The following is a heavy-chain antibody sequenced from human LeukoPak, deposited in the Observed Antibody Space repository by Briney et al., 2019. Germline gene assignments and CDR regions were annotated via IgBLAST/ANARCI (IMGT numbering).Heavy chain of an antibody. CDR1: GFTFSSYW. CDR2: INNDGSNT. V-gene: IGHV3-74*01. J-gene: IGHJ6*03. CDR3: ARVARGDDYYYYMDV. Sequence: GGSLRLSCGASGFTFSSYWMHWVRQAPGKGLVWVSRINNDGSNTSYADSVKGRFTISRDNAKNTLYLQMNSLRAEDTALYYCARVARGDDYYYYMDVWGKGTTVTVSS. D-gene: IGHD3-16*01.